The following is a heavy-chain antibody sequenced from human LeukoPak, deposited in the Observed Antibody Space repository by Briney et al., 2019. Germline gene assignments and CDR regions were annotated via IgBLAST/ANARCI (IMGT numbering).Heavy chain of an antibody. V-gene: IGHV4-59*01. J-gene: IGHJ6*03. CDR3: ASARNSDSDLRYFDWSLLDYYYMDV. Sequence: SETLSLTCTVSGGSLSSYYWNWLRQPPGKGLEWIGYIYYSGSTNYKPSLKSRVTISVDTSKNQFSLKLSSVTAADTAVYYCASARNSDSDLRYFDWSLLDYYYMDVWGKGATVTVSS. CDR1: GGSLSSYY. D-gene: IGHD3-9*01. CDR2: IYYSGST.